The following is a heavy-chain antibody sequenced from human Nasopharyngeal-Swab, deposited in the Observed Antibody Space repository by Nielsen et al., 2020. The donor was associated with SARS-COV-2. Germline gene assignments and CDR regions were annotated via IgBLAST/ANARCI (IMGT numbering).Heavy chain of an antibody. V-gene: IGHV3-11*01. CDR2: ISSSGSTI. J-gene: IGHJ6*03. Sequence: WIRQPPGKGLEWVSYISSSGSTIYYADSVKGRFTISRHNSKNTLYLQMNSLRAEDTAVYYCARAGNYYYYYMDVWGKGTTVTVSS. CDR3: ARAGNYYYYYMDV.